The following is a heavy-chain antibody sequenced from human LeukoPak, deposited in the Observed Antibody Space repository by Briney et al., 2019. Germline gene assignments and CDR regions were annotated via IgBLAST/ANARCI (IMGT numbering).Heavy chain of an antibody. CDR1: GGSISSYY. V-gene: IGHV4-4*07. CDR3: ARVYPRGEWFDP. D-gene: IGHD2-2*02. CDR2: IYTSGST. Sequence: ASETLSLTCTVSGGSISSYYWSWIRQPPGKGLEWIGRIYTSGSTNYNPSLKSRVTMSVDTSKNQFSLKLSSVTAADTAVYYCARVYPRGEWFDPWGQGTLVTVSS. J-gene: IGHJ5*02.